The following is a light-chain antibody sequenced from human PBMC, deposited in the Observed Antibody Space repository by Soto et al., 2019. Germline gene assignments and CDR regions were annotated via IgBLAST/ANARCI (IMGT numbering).Light chain of an antibody. CDR1: QSVTSSY. J-gene: IGKJ5*01. V-gene: IGKV3-20*01. CDR3: QKSSSSPIT. Sequence: EIVLTQSPGTLSLSPGERASLSCRASQSVTSSYLAWYQQKPGQAPRLLMYEESSRATGIPARFSGSGSGTDFTLTISRLEAEDFAVYYCQKSSSSPITFGQGTRLEIK. CDR2: EES.